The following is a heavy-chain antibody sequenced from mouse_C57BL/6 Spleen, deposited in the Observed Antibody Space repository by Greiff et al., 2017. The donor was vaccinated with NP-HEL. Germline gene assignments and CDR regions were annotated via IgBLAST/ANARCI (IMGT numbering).Heavy chain of an antibody. J-gene: IGHJ2*01. CDR2: IRNKANGYTT. CDR3: ARYIYDGPHVDY. Sequence: EVKLMESGGGLVQPGGSLSLSCAASGFTFTDYYMSWVRQPPGKALEWLGFIRNKANGYTTEYSASVKGRFTISRDNSQSILYLQMNALRAEDSATYYCARYIYDGPHVDYWGQGTTLTVSS. CDR1: GFTFTDYY. V-gene: IGHV7-3*01. D-gene: IGHD2-3*01.